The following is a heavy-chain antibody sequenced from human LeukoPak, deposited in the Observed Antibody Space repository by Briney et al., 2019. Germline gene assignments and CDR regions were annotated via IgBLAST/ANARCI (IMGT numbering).Heavy chain of an antibody. CDR1: GFTFSSYA. CDR3: ARELLAAALYGMDV. CDR2: ISYDGSNK. J-gene: IGHJ6*02. D-gene: IGHD6-13*01. V-gene: IGHV3-30-3*01. Sequence: RSGGSLRLSCAASGFTFSSYAMHWVRQAPGKGLEWVAVISYDGSNKYYADSVKGRFTISRDNSKNTLYLQMNSLRAEDTAVYYCARELLAAALYGMDVWGQGTTVTVSS.